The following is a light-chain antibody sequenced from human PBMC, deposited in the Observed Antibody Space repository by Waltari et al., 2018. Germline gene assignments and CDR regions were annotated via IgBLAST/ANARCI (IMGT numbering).Light chain of an antibody. CDR3: QQYGISPGT. V-gene: IGKV3-20*01. J-gene: IGKJ1*01. CDR1: PSVSSGY. Sequence: EIVLTQSPGTLSLSPGERATLSCRASPSVSSGYCAWYQQKPGQAPRLLIYGASSRATGIPERFSGSGSGTDFTLTISRLEPEDFAVYYCQQYGISPGTFGQGTKVEIK. CDR2: GAS.